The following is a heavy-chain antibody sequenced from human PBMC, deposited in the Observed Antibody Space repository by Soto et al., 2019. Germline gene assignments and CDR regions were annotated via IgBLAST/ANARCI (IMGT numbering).Heavy chain of an antibody. Sequence: PSETLSLTCAVYGGSFSGYYWSWIRQPPGKGLEWIGEINHSGSANYNPSLKSRFTISRDNAKNSLYLQMNSLSAADTAVYYCAGMGSSRYNWFDPWGQGTLVTVSS. CDR1: GGSFSGYY. D-gene: IGHD6-13*01. J-gene: IGHJ5*02. CDR2: INHSGSA. V-gene: IGHV4-34*01. CDR3: AGMGSSRYNWFDP.